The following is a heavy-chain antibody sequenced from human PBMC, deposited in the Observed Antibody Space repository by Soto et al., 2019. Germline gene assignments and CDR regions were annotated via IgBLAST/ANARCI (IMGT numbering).Heavy chain of an antibody. CDR1: GFTFSSYW. J-gene: IGHJ6*03. CDR3: ARDLPYYSNYVGGGISYFRYYYYMDV. V-gene: IGHV3-7*01. D-gene: IGHD4-4*01. Sequence: GGSLRLSCAASGFTFSSYWMSWVRQAPGKGLEWVANIKQDGSEKYYVDSVKGRFTISRDNAKNSLYLQMNSLRAEDTAVYYCARDLPYYSNYVGGGISYFRYYYYMDVWGKGTTVTVSS. CDR2: IKQDGSEK.